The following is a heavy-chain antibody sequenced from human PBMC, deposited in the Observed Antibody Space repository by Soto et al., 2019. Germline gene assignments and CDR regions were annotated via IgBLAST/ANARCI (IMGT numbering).Heavy chain of an antibody. J-gene: IGHJ4*02. CDR3: AREIGYSSTWPAY. CDR2: ISYDGSNK. Sequence: GGSLRLSCAASGFTFSSYGMHWVRQAPGKGLERVAVISYDGSNKYYGDSVKGRFTVSRDNSRNTLYLQMNSLRVEDTAVYFCAREIGYSSTWPAYWGQGTLVTVSS. V-gene: IGHV3-30*03. D-gene: IGHD6-13*01. CDR1: GFTFSSYG.